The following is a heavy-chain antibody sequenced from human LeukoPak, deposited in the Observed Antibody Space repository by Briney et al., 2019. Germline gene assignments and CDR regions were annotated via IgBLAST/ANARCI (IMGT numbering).Heavy chain of an antibody. CDR1: GFIFSSYA. CDR3: AKDRVVAATNWYFDL. Sequence: RPGGSLRLSCAASGFIFSSYAMSWVRQAPGKGLEWVSAITGSGGSTYYADSVKGRFTISRDNSKNTLYLQMNSRRAEDAALYYCAKDRVVAATNWYFDLWGRGTLVTVPS. V-gene: IGHV3-23*01. J-gene: IGHJ2*01. CDR2: ITGSGGST. D-gene: IGHD2-15*01.